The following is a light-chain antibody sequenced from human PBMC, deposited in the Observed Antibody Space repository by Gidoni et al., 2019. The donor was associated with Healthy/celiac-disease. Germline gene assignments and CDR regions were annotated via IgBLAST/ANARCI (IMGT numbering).Light chain of an antibody. J-gene: IGKJ3*01. Sequence: EIVLTQSPGTLSLSPGERATLSSRASQSVSSSYLAWYQQKPGQAPRLLNYGASSRATGIPDRFSGSGSGTDFTLTISRLEPEDFAVYYCQQYGSPHQGFTFGPGTKVDIK. CDR2: GAS. CDR1: QSVSSSY. CDR3: QQYGSPHQGFT. V-gene: IGKV3-20*01.